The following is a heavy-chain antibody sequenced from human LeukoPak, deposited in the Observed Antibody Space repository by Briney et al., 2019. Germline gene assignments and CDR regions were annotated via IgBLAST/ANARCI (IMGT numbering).Heavy chain of an antibody. J-gene: IGHJ4*02. V-gene: IGHV4-38-2*02. CDR3: ARGRGVPAATSRLDY. D-gene: IGHD2-2*01. Sequence: SETLSLTCTVSGYSISSGYYWGWIRQPPGKGLEWIGSIYHSGSTYYNPSLKSRVTISVDTSKNQFSLKLSSVTAADTAVYYCARGRGVPAATSRLDYWGQGTLVTVSS. CDR1: GYSISSGYY. CDR2: IYHSGST.